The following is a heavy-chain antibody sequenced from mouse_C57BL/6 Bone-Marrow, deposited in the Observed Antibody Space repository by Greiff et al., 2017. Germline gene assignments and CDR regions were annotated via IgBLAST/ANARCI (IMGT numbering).Heavy chain of an antibody. CDR1: GFTFSNYW. CDR3: TGRDRGAMDY. CDR2: IRLKSDNYAT. D-gene: IGHD3-1*01. J-gene: IGHJ4*01. V-gene: IGHV6-3*01. Sequence: EVQGVESGGGLVQPGGSMKLSCVASGFTFSNYWMNWVRQSPEKGLEWVAQIRLKSDNYATHYAESVKGRFTISRDDFKSSVYLQMNNLRAEDTGIDYCTGRDRGAMDYWGQGTSVTVSS.